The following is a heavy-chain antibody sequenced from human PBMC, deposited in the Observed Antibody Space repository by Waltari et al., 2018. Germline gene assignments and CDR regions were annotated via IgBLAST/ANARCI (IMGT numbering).Heavy chain of an antibody. J-gene: IGHJ4*02. CDR1: GFPFSSFW. V-gene: IGHV3-7*01. Sequence: EVQLVESGGGLVQPGGSLRLSCAAAGFPFSSFWLNWVRQAPGKGLEWVANIKQDGSEKYYVDSVKGRFTISRDNAKNSLYLQMNSLRAEDTAVYYCARDVGGDSYADYWGQGTLVTVSS. CDR3: ARDVGGDSYADY. D-gene: IGHD3-16*01. CDR2: IKQDGSEK.